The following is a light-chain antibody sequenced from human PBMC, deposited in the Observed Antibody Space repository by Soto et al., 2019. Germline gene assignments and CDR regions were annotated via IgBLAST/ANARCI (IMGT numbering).Light chain of an antibody. CDR2: DTS. CDR1: HDIGTY. J-gene: IGKJ4*01. Sequence: DVPMTQSPSSLSASVGDRVTITCQASHDIGTYLNWYQHKPGKAPKLLIFDTSHLATGVPARFSGSGSDTYFTFTITNLQAEDFAAYYCQQFDSVPLTFGGGTNVEI. V-gene: IGKV1-33*01. CDR3: QQFDSVPLT.